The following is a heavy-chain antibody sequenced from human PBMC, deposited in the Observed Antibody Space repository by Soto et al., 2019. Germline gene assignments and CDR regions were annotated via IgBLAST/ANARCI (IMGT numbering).Heavy chain of an antibody. CDR1: GFTFSGFD. J-gene: IGHJ4*02. Sequence: PGGSLRLSCEASGFTFSGFDMHWVRQPTGKGLEWVSTIGTAGDTYYAVSLKGRFTISRDKAKNSLSLQLNSLTAGDTAVYFCARGQEVGAHFFDSWGQGTQVTVS. CDR2: IGTAGDT. D-gene: IGHD2-15*01. V-gene: IGHV3-13*01. CDR3: ARGQEVGAHFFDS.